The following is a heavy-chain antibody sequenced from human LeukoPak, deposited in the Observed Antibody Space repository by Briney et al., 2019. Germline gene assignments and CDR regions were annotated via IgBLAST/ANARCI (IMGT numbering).Heavy chain of an antibody. Sequence: ASVKVSCKASGYTFTSYAMHWVRQAPGQRLEWMGWINAGNGNTKYSQKFQGRVTITRDTSASTAYMELSSLRPEDTAVYYCARENDSSGYLGPVGAFDIWGQGTMVTVSS. CDR3: ARENDSSGYLGPVGAFDI. J-gene: IGHJ3*02. D-gene: IGHD3-22*01. CDR2: INAGNGNT. CDR1: GYTFTSYA. V-gene: IGHV1-3*01.